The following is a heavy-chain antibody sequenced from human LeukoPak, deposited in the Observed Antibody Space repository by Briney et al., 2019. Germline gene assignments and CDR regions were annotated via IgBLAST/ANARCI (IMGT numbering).Heavy chain of an antibody. J-gene: IGHJ4*02. V-gene: IGHV3-21*01. Sequence: PGGSLRLSCAASGFTFSSYSMNWVRQAPGKGLEWVSSISSSSSYINYADSVKGRFNISRDNAKNSLYLQMNSLRAEDTAVYYCARATDGDYVPYWGQGTLVTVSS. CDR1: GFTFSSYS. D-gene: IGHD4-17*01. CDR2: ISSSSSYI. CDR3: ARATDGDYVPY.